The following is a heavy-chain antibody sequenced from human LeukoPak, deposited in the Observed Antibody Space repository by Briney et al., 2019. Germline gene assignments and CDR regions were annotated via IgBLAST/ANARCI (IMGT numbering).Heavy chain of an antibody. V-gene: IGHV4-4*07. Sequence: PSETLSLTCTVSGGSISSYYWSWIRQPAGKGLEWIGRIYTSGSTNYNPSLKSRVTMSVDTSKNQISLKLSSVTAADTAVYYCARFAGYYDSSGYAFDIWGQGTMVTVSS. D-gene: IGHD3-22*01. CDR1: GGSISSYY. CDR2: IYTSGST. J-gene: IGHJ3*02. CDR3: ARFAGYYDSSGYAFDI.